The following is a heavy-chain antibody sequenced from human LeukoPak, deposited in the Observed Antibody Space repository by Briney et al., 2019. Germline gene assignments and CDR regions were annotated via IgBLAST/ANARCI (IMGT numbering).Heavy chain of an antibody. CDR2: ISSRSTTI. V-gene: IGHV3-48*02. J-gene: IGHJ4*02. Sequence: PGGSLRLSCAASGFTFSSYTMDWVRQAPGKGLEWVPYISSRSTTIIYADPVKGRFTISRDNAKNSLYLQMNSLRDEDTAVYYCARYSGSHNGVDYWGQGTLVTVSS. CDR1: GFTFSSYT. D-gene: IGHD1-26*01. CDR3: ARYSGSHNGVDY.